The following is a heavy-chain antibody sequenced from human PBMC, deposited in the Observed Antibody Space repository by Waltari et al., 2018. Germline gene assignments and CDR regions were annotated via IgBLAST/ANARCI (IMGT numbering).Heavy chain of an antibody. J-gene: IGHJ4*02. CDR2: VDPEDGET. V-gene: IGHV1-69-2*01. D-gene: IGHD2-21*01. CDR3: ATGPYCGGDCYDY. CDR1: GYTFTDYY. Sequence: EVQLVRSGAEVKQPGATVTISCKVSGYTFTDYYMHWGQRAPGTGLEWMGLVDPEDGETIYADKFQGRVTITADTSTDTVYMELSSLRSEDPAVYYCATGPYCGGDCYDYWGQGTLVTVSS.